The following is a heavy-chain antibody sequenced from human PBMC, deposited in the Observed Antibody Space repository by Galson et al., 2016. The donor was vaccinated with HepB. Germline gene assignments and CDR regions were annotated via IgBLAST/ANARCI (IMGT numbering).Heavy chain of an antibody. J-gene: IGHJ4*02. CDR3: ARGAAASLDY. CDR2: MNPHSGDT. Sequence: SVKVSCKASGYTFFSYDINWVRQATGQGLEWMGWMNPHSGDTGHVQKFQGRVTMTTNTSTSTAYMELSSLISEDTAVYYCARGAAASLDYWGQGTLVTVSS. V-gene: IGHV1-8*01. D-gene: IGHD6-13*01. CDR1: GYTFFSYD.